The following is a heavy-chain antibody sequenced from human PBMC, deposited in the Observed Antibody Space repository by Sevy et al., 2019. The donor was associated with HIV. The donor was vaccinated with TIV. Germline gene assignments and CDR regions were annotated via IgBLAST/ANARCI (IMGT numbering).Heavy chain of an antibody. CDR2: IIPIFGTA. Sequence: SVKVSCKASGGTFSSYAISWVRQAPGQGLEWMGGIIPIFGTANYAQKFQGRVTITADESTSTAYMELSSLRSEDTAVYYCARSRGYYGSGSSFAYYGMDVWGQGTTVTVSS. CDR1: GGTFSSYA. D-gene: IGHD3-10*01. J-gene: IGHJ6*02. CDR3: ARSRGYYGSGSSFAYYGMDV. V-gene: IGHV1-69*13.